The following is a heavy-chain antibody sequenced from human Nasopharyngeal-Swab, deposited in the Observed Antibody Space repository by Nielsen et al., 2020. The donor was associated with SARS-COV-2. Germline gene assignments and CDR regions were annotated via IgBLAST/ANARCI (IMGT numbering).Heavy chain of an antibody. CDR3: ARGLIVVVTPDGSFDY. Sequence: SETLSLTCTVSGGSISSYYWSWIRQPPGKGLEWIGYIYYSGSTNYNPSLKSRVTISVDTSKNQFSLKLSSVTAADTAVYYCARGLIVVVTPDGSFDYWGQGTLVTVSS. D-gene: IGHD3-22*01. V-gene: IGHV4-59*12. CDR1: GGSISSYY. CDR2: IYYSGST. J-gene: IGHJ4*02.